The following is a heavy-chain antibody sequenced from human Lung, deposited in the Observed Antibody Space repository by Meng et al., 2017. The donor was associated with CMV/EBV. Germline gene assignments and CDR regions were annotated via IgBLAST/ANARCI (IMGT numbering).Heavy chain of an antibody. CDR2: IKRNTDGATR. V-gene: IGHV3-15*01. D-gene: IGHD1-26*01. J-gene: IGHJ4*02. CDR1: GFTFSNSW. Sequence: GGSXRLXCAASGFTFSNSWMSWVRQAPGKGLEWVGRIKRNTDGATRDNAATVRGRSTITRDDSKNTLYLQMNSPTTEDTAVYYCTTAGGKYGPDYWGQGTLVTVSS. CDR3: TTAGGKYGPDY.